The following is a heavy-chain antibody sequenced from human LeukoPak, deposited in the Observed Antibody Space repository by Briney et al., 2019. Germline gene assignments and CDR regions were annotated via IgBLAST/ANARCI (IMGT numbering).Heavy chain of an antibody. CDR3: ARGPKRIQYLDY. V-gene: IGHV4-61*02. CDR2: IYTTGST. J-gene: IGHJ4*02. Sequence: SETLSLTCTVSGGSISSGSYYWSWIRQPAGKGLDWIGRIYTTGSTNYNPSLKSRVTISVDTSKNQFSLKLSSVTAADTAVYYCARGPKRIQYLDYWGQGTLVTVSS. D-gene: IGHD5-18*01. CDR1: GGSISSGSYY.